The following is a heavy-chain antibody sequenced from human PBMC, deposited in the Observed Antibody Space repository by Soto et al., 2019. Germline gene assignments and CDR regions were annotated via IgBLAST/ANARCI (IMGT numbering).Heavy chain of an antibody. CDR3: ARGQGGSTSVDIVATTITFDY. CDR1: GGSISSGGYY. D-gene: IGHD5-12*01. Sequence: SETLSLTCTVSGGSISSGGYYWSWIRQHPGKGLEWIGYIYYSGSTYYNPSLKSRVTISVDTSKNQFSLKLSSVTAADTAVYYCARGQGGSTSVDIVATTITFDYWGQGTLVTVSS. V-gene: IGHV4-31*03. CDR2: IYYSGST. J-gene: IGHJ4*02.